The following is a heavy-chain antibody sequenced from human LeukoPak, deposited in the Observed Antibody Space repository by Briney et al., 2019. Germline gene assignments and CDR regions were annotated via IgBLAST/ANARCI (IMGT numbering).Heavy chain of an antibody. V-gene: IGHV1-69*02. CDR1: GGTFSSYT. CDR2: IIPILGIA. CDR3: ARVRYYYGSGSYYSDYYYGMDV. J-gene: IGHJ6*04. Sequence: ASVKVSCKASGGTFSSYTISWVRQAPGQGLEWMGRIIPILGIANYAQKFQGRVTLTADKSTSTAYMELSSLRSEDTDVYYCARVRYYYGSGSYYSDYYYGMDVWGKGTTVTVSS. D-gene: IGHD3-10*01.